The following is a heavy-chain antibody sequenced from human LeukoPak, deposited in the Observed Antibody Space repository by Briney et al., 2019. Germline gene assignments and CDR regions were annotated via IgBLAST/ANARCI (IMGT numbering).Heavy chain of an antibody. V-gene: IGHV1-69*13. J-gene: IGHJ4*02. Sequence: SVKVSCKASGYTFTSYGISWVRQAPGQGLEWMGGIIPIFVTPNHAQKFQGRVTITADESTSTAYMELSSLRSEDTAVYYCAREGYSNGWYRYWGQGTLVTVSS. CDR2: IIPIFVTP. CDR3: AREGYSNGWYRY. CDR1: GYTFTSYG. D-gene: IGHD6-19*01.